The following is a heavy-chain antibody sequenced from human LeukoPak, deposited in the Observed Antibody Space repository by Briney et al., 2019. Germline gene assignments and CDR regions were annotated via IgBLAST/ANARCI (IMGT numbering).Heavy chain of an antibody. J-gene: IGHJ6*03. D-gene: IGHD2-15*01. CDR3: AKDFEVAGDMDV. Sequence: PGGSLRLSCAASGFSFRSYGMEWVRQAPGKGLEWVAFIRYDGGNKFYADSVKGRFTISRDNSKNTLYLQMNSLRPEDTAVYYCAKDFEVAGDMDVWGKGTTVTVSS. V-gene: IGHV3-30*02. CDR1: GFSFRSYG. CDR2: IRYDGGNK.